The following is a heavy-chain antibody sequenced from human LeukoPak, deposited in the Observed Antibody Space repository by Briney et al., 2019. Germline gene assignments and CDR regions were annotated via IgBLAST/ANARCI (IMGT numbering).Heavy chain of an antibody. CDR2: ISWNSGSI. J-gene: IGHJ3*02. V-gene: IGHV3-9*01. CDR3: AKAQWGWEPPGYAFDI. Sequence: GGSLRLSCAASGFTFDDYAMHWVRQAPGKGLEWVSGISWNSGSIGYADSVKGRFTISRDNAKNSLYLQMNSLRAEDTALYYCAKAQWGWEPPGYAFDIWGQGTMVTVSS. CDR1: GFTFDDYA. D-gene: IGHD1-26*01.